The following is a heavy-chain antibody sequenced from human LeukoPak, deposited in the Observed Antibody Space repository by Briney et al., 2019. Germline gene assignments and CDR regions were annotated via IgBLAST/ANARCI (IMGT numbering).Heavy chain of an antibody. CDR1: GSSISSGGYY. Sequence: SETLSLTCTVSGSSISSGGYYWSWIRQHPGKGLEWIGYIYYSGSTYYNPSLKSRVTISVDTSKNQFSLKLSSVTAADTAVYYCARGREAATLGWFDPWGQGTLVTVSS. V-gene: IGHV4-31*03. D-gene: IGHD2-15*01. CDR2: IYYSGST. CDR3: ARGREAATLGWFDP. J-gene: IGHJ5*02.